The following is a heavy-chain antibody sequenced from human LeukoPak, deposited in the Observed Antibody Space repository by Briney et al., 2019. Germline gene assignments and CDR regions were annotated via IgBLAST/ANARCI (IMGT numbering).Heavy chain of an antibody. V-gene: IGHV4-31*03. J-gene: IGHJ5*02. D-gene: IGHD4-17*01. CDR3: ARAPAYAVNWFDP. CDR2: IYYSGST. CDR1: GGSISSGGYY. Sequence: SQTLSLTCTVSGGSISSGGYYWSWIRQHPGKGLEWIGYIYYSGSTYYNPSLKSRVTISVDTSKNQFSLKLSSVTAADTAVYYCARAPAYAVNWFDPWGQGTLVTVSS.